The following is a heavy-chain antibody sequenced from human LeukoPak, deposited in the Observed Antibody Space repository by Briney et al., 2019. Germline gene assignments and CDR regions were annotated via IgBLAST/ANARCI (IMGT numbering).Heavy chain of an antibody. CDR2: IYHSGST. CDR3: ARDQLLSYYFDY. Sequence: NPSETLSLTCAVSGYSISSGYYWGWIRQPPGKGLEWIGSIYHSGSTYYNPSLKSRVTISVDTSKNQFSLKLSSVTAADTALYYCARDQLLSYYFDYWGQGTLVTVSS. V-gene: IGHV4-38-2*02. CDR1: GYSISSGYY. D-gene: IGHD2-2*01. J-gene: IGHJ4*02.